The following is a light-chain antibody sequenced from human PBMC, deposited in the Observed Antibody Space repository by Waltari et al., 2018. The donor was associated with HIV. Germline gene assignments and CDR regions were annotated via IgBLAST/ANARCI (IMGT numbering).Light chain of an antibody. Sequence: ISCSGSSSNIGNNYVSWYQQLPGTAPKLLIYDNNKRPSGIPDRFSGSKSGTSATLGITGLQTGDEADYYCGTWDSSLSAGVFGGGTKLTVL. J-gene: IGLJ2*01. CDR1: SSNIGNNY. CDR2: DNN. V-gene: IGLV1-51*01. CDR3: GTWDSSLSAGV.